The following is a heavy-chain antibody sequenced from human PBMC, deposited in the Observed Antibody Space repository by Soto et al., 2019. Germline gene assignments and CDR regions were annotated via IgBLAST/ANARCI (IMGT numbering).Heavy chain of an antibody. CDR3: ARHPRDTAMATRYY. V-gene: IGHV4-39*01. CDR2: IYYSGST. CDR1: GGSISSSSYY. D-gene: IGHD5-18*01. J-gene: IGHJ4*02. Sequence: SETLSLTCTVSGGSISSSSYYWGWIRRPPGKGLERIGSIYYSGSTYYNPSLKSRVTISVDTSKNQFSLKLSSVTAADTAVYYCARHPRDTAMATRYYWGQGTLVTVSS.